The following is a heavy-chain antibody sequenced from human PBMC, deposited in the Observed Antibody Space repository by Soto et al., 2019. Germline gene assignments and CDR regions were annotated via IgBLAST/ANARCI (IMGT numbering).Heavy chain of an antibody. CDR2: IIPIFGTA. D-gene: IGHD6-13*01. J-gene: IGHJ6*02. CDR1: GGTFSSYA. V-gene: IGHV1-69*01. Sequence: QVQLVQSGAEVKKPGSSVKVSCKASGGTFSSYAISWVRQAPGQGLEWMGGIIPIFGTANYAQKFQGRVTITADESTSTDYKELSSLRSEDTVVYYCASGSSWYTQYYYYGMDVWGQGTTVTVSS. CDR3: ASGSSWYTQYYYYGMDV.